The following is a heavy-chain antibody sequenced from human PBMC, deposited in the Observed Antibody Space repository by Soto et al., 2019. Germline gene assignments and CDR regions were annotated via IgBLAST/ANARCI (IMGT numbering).Heavy chain of an antibody. CDR3: ATDRGSSGYKLDY. J-gene: IGHJ4*02. CDR1: GYTLTEIS. D-gene: IGHD3-22*01. V-gene: IGHV1-24*01. Sequence: GASVKLSCKVSGYTLTEISMHWVRHAPGKGLEWMGGFDPEDGETIYAQKFQGRVTMTEDTSTDTAYMELSSLRSEDTAVYYCATDRGSSGYKLDYWGQGSLVTVSS. CDR2: FDPEDGET.